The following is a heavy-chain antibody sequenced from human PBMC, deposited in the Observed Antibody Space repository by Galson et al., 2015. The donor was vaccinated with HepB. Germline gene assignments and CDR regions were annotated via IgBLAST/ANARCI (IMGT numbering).Heavy chain of an antibody. V-gene: IGHV4-59*08. Sequence: ETLSLTCTVSGGSISSYYWSWIRQPPGKGLEWIGYIYYSGSTNYNPSLKSRVTISVDTSKNQFSLKLSSVTAADTAVYYCARHESSGWYGPLFFDYWGQGTLVTVSS. CDR3: ARHESSGWYGPLFFDY. D-gene: IGHD6-19*01. CDR1: GGSISSYY. CDR2: IYYSGST. J-gene: IGHJ4*02.